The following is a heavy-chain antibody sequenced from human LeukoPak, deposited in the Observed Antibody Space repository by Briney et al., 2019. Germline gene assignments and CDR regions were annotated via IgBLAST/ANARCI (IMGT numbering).Heavy chain of an antibody. CDR1: GGTFSSYT. J-gene: IGHJ4*02. CDR2: IIPILGIA. D-gene: IGHD5-24*01. V-gene: IGHV1-69*02. CDR3: ARAERWLQLTFDY. Sequence: SVKVSCKASGGTFSSYTISWVRQAPGQGLEWMGRIIPILGIANYAQKFQGRVTITADKSTSTAYMELSSLRSEDTAVYYCARAERWLQLTFDYWGQGTLVTVSS.